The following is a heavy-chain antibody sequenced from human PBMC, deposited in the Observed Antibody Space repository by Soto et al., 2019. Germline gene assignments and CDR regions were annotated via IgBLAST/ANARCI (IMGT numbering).Heavy chain of an antibody. J-gene: IGHJ6*02. Sequence: AAGCNICRWWRCWVNQAPGKGLEWVAVISYDGSNKYYADSVKGRFTISRDNSKNTLYLQMNSLRAEDTAVYYCARDRSSGWDHDIYYYYGMDVWGQVTTVNVSS. CDR3: ARDRSSGWDHDIYYYYGMDV. D-gene: IGHD6-19*01. CDR1: GCNICRWW. V-gene: IGHV3-30-3*01. CDR2: ISYDGSNK.